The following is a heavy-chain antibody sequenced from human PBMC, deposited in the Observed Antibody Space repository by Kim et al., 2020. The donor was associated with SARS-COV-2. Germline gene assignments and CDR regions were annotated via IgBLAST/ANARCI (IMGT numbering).Heavy chain of an antibody. CDR3: AKDSSSWYGMDV. V-gene: IGHV3-23*01. Sequence: YCATSGKGRSTISADNSKNTLYLQINSRRVDDTAVYYCAKDSSSWYGMDVWGQGTTVTVSS. J-gene: IGHJ6*02. D-gene: IGHD6-13*01.